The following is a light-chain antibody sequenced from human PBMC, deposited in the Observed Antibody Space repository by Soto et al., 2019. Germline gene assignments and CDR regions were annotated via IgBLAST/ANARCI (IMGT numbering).Light chain of an antibody. CDR3: CSYAASSTLV. Sequence: QSALTQAASVSGSPGQSITISCTGTSSDVGSYNLVSWYQQHPGKAPKLMIYEVSKRPSGVSNRFSGSKSGNTASLTISGLQAEDEADYYCCSYAASSTLVFGGGTKLTVL. CDR2: EVS. CDR1: SSDVGSYNL. V-gene: IGLV2-23*02. J-gene: IGLJ3*02.